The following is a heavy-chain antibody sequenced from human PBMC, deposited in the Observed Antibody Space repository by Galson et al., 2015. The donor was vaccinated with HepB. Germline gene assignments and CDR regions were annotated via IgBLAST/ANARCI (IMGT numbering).Heavy chain of an antibody. D-gene: IGHD6-13*01. V-gene: IGHV3-53*01. CDR2: IYSGGST. Sequence: LRLSCAASGFTVSSNYMSWVRQAPGKGLEWVSVIYSGGSTDYADSVKGRFTISRDNSKNTLYLQMHSLRTEDTAVYYCARGYSRSWYSGLGYWGQGTLVTVSS. J-gene: IGHJ4*02. CDR3: ARGYSRSWYSGLGY. CDR1: GFTVSSNY.